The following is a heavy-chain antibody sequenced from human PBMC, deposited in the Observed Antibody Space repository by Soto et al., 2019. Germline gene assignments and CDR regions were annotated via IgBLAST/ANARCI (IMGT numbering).Heavy chain of an antibody. CDR3: SRGVSSYSVL. CDR1: GYTFTDYD. CDR2: MNTNTGNT. J-gene: IGHJ4*02. D-gene: IGHD3-10*01. Sequence: QVQLVQSGAEVKEPGASVRVSCKASGYTFTDYDINWVRQAAGQGPEWMGWMNTNTGNTAYAQKCQGRLTLTRDTSIGTAYLDLRSLTSADTAVDYCSRGVSSYSVLWGQGTLVTVSS. V-gene: IGHV1-8*02.